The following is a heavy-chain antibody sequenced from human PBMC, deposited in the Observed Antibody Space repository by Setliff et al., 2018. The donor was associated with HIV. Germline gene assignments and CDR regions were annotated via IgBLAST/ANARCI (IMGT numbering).Heavy chain of an antibody. V-gene: IGHV4-39*01. CDR2: VSQSGST. J-gene: IGHJ5*02. CDR1: GVSINRTDHY. Sequence: SETLSLPCSVSGVSINRTDHYWGWIRQSPGKSLEWIGSVSQSGSTYYNPSLKSRITISVDRSKNLFSLKLISVTAADQGVYYCARVPVPGANWFDPWGLGTLVTVSS. CDR3: ARVPVPGANWFDP.